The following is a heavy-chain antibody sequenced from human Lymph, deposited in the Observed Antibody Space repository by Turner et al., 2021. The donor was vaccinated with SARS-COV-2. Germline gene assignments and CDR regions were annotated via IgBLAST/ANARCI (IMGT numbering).Heavy chain of an antibody. CDR1: GFTFSGYG. CDR3: ARGDYYGSGSYPGKTFDC. J-gene: IGHJ4*02. V-gene: IGHV3-30*03. CDR2: ISYDGSNK. Sequence: QVQLVESGGGVVQPGRSLRLSCAASGFTFSGYGMHWVRQAPGKGLEGGAVISYDGSNKYYADSVKGRFTISRDNSKNTLYLQMNSLRAEDTAVYYCARGDYYGSGSYPGKTFDCWGQGTLVTVSS. D-gene: IGHD3-10*01.